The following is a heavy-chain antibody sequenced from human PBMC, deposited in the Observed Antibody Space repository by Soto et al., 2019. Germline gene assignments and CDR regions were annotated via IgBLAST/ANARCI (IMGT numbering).Heavy chain of an antibody. J-gene: IGHJ3*02. CDR1: GFTFSSYG. D-gene: IGHD6-13*01. CDR3: ARGNPGIAAAGNDAFDI. CDR2: IWYDGSNK. V-gene: IGHV3-33*01. Sequence: QVQLVESGGGVVQPGRSLRLSCAASGFTFSSYGMHWVRQAPGKGLEWVAVIWYDGSNKYYADSVKGRFTISRDNSKNTLDLQMNSLRAEDTAVYYCARGNPGIAAAGNDAFDIWGQGTMVTVSS.